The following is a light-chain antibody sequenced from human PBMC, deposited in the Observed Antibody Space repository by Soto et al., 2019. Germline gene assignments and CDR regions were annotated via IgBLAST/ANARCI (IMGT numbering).Light chain of an antibody. CDR1: QTSGSNF. Sequence: EIVLTQSPGTLSLSPGERSTFSCKTSQTSGSNFLAWYQHKPGQAPRLLIYASSNRATGIPDRFSGSASGPDFTLTINRLEPEDFAVYYCQLYGISPQFGQGTRLEIK. J-gene: IGKJ5*01. CDR2: ASS. CDR3: QLYGISPQ. V-gene: IGKV3-20*01.